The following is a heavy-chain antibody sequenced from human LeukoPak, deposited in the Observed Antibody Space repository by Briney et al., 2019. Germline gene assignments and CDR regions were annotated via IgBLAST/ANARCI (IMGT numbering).Heavy chain of an antibody. V-gene: IGHV3-21*01. J-gene: IGHJ4*02. Sequence: AGGSLRLSCAASGFTFSSYSMNWVRQAPGKGLEWVSSISSSSSYIYYADSVKGRFTISRDNAKSSLYLQMNSLRAEDTAVYYCARGASEIPDYWGQGTLVTVSS. CDR2: ISSSSSYI. CDR3: ARGASEIPDY. CDR1: GFTFSSYS. D-gene: IGHD1-14*01.